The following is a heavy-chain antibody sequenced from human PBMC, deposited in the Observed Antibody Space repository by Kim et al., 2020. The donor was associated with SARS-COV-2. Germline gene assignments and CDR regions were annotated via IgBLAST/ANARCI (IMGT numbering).Heavy chain of an antibody. Sequence: GGSLRHSCAASGFTFSEYGMHWVRQAPGKGLEWVAVISNDASNIYYAESIKGRFTVSRDNPKSTVYLLLDSLRFEDTAIYYCARLWRAGSYYYEPMDVWGQGTAVTVSS. D-gene: IGHD3-3*01. V-gene: IGHV3-30*03. J-gene: IGHJ6*01. CDR1: GFTFSEYG. CDR2: ISNDASNI. CDR3: ARLWRAGSYYYEPMDV.